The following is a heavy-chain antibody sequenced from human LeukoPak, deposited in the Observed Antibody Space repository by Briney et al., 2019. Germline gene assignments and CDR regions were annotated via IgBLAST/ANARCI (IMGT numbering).Heavy chain of an antibody. CDR3: ARDGEYSSSSGGSIYYYMDV. CDR1: GYTFTGYY. Sequence: ASVKVSCKASGYTFTGYYMHWVRQAPGQGLEWMGWINPNSGGTNYAQKFQGRVTMTRDTSISTAYMELSRLRSDDTAVYYCARDGEYSSSSGGSIYYYMDVWGKGTTVTVSS. J-gene: IGHJ6*03. V-gene: IGHV1-2*02. CDR2: INPNSGGT. D-gene: IGHD6-6*01.